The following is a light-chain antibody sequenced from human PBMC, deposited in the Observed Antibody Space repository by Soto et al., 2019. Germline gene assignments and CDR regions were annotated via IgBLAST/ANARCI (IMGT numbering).Light chain of an antibody. CDR2: DAS. V-gene: IGKV1-5*01. CDR1: RSISSW. Sequence: GDRVTITCLDRRSISSWLAWYPRKSGIASQLRIYDASSLESGGPSWFSGSGSGTEFAPTTSSLQPNDFATDYCQQYNSYCWTFGQGTKVDNK. CDR3: QQYNSYCWT. J-gene: IGKJ1*01.